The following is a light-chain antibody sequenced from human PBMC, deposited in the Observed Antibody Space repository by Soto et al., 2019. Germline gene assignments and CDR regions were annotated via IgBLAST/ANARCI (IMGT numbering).Light chain of an antibody. Sequence: QSVLTQPPSASGAPGQTVTISCSGSSSNIGSNFVYWYQQVPGTAPKLLIYRTDQRPSGVPDRFSGSKPGASAYLAISGLRSDDEADYYCAAWDNSLRWVFGGGTKVPS. J-gene: IGLJ3*02. V-gene: IGLV1-47*01. CDR1: SSNIGSNF. CDR2: RTD. CDR3: AAWDNSLRWV.